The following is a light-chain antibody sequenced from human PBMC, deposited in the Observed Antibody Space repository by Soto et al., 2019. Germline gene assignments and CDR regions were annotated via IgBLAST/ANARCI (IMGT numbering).Light chain of an antibody. CDR2: GAS. CDR1: QTVSNN. CDR3: QQRNIWPPVT. Sequence: EIQMTQSPATLSVSQGDRVTLSCRASQTVSNNLAWYQQRPGQAPRLLIYGASTRATGIPARFSGSGSGTELTLTISSLQSEDFAVYYCQQRNIWPPVTFGQGTRLAI. V-gene: IGKV3-15*01. J-gene: IGKJ5*01.